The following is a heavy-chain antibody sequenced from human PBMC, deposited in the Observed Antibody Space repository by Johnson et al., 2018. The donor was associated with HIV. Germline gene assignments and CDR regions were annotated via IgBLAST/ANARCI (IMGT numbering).Heavy chain of an antibody. CDR3: AKVDCGGDTCAGYDPFDL. D-gene: IGHD2-21*01. J-gene: IGHJ3*01. V-gene: IGHV3-9*01. CDR1: GFTFHDYA. CDR2: ISWNSGST. Sequence: VQLVESGGGLVQPGRSLRLSCAASGFTFHDYAMHWVRQAPGKGLEWVSGISWNSGSTGYADSVKGRFTISRDNAKNSLYLQMSSLRAEDTAVYYCAKVDCGGDTCAGYDPFDLWGQGTLVTVSS.